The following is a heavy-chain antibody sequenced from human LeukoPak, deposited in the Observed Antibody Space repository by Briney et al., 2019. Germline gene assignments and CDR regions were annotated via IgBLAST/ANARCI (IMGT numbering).Heavy chain of an antibody. J-gene: IGHJ6*03. CDR1: GGSISSYY. CDR2: IYYSGST. D-gene: IGHD4-17*01. Sequence: SETLSLTCTVSGGSISSYYWSWIRQPPGKGLEWVGNIYYSGSTNYNPSLKSRVTISVDTSKNQFSLKLSSVTAAGTAVYYCARTTDYGDYLNYYYYYMDVWGKGTTVTISS. V-gene: IGHV4-59*01. CDR3: ARTTDYGDYLNYYYYYMDV.